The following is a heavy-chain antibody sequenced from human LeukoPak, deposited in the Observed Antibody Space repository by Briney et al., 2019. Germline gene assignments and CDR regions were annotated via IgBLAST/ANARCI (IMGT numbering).Heavy chain of an antibody. Sequence: SETLSLTCTVSGGSISSYYWSWIRQPAGKGLEWIGRIYTSGSTNYNPSLKSRVTISVDTSKSQFSLRLTSVTAADAAVYYCARRRSGGRDFDYWGQGTLVTVSS. J-gene: IGHJ4*02. V-gene: IGHV4-4*07. D-gene: IGHD2-15*01. CDR3: ARRRSGGRDFDY. CDR2: IYTSGST. CDR1: GGSISSYY.